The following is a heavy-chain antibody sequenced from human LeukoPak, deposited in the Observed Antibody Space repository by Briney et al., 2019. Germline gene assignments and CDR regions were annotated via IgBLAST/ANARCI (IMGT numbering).Heavy chain of an antibody. Sequence: ASVKVSCKASDYSFTRYGITWVRQAPGQGLEWMGWINTDNGNGNCAQKFQDRVTMTTDTSTSTAYMELRSLRSDDTAVYYCARDLLDYHFDSSGYFGFWGQGTLVTVSS. CDR2: INTDNGNG. CDR3: ARDLLDYHFDSSGYFGF. CDR1: DYSFTRYG. V-gene: IGHV1-18*01. D-gene: IGHD3-22*01. J-gene: IGHJ4*02.